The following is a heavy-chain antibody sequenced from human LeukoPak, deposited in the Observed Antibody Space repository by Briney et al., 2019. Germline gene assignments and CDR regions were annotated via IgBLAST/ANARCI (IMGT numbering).Heavy chain of an antibody. CDR3: ALQHCSGGSCYFIRFDY. D-gene: IGHD2-15*01. V-gene: IGHV3-23*01. J-gene: IGHJ4*02. Sequence: QPGRSLRLSCAASGFTFSSYAMSWVRQAPGKGPEWVSAISGSGGSTYYADSVKGRFTISRDNSKNTLYLQMNSLRAEDTAVYYCALQHCSGGSCYFIRFDYWGQGTLVTVSS. CDR1: GFTFSSYA. CDR2: ISGSGGST.